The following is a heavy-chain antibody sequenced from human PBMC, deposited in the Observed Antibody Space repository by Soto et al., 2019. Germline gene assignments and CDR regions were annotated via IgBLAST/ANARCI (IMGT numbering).Heavy chain of an antibody. D-gene: IGHD3-3*01. V-gene: IGHV4-34*02. CDR2: VNSGGNS. Sequence: QVRLQQWGAGLLKPSETLSLTCGVSGGSFNTYYWTWIRQSPGKGLEWIGEVNSGGNSVYNPSLRNRVTISRDTSKKQFSLRLSSVTAADTAVYNCARGREGYMEWLKDDWGQGTLVTVSS. CDR3: ARGREGYMEWLKDD. CDR1: GGSFNTYY. J-gene: IGHJ4*02.